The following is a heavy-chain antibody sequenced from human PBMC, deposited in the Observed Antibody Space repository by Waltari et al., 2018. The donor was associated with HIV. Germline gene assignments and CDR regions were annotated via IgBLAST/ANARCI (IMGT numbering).Heavy chain of an antibody. CDR3: ARENTMTYYDALDI. V-gene: IGHV3-74*01. D-gene: IGHD4-17*01. J-gene: IGHJ3*02. CDR2: ISSDGSTT. CDR1: GFPVRSYW. Sequence: EVQLVESGGGLVQPGGSLRLSCAASGFPVRSYWMHGVRQAPGKGLLWVSCISSDGSTTNYADSVKGRLTISRDNAKNTLYLQMNSLRADDTAVYYCARENTMTYYDALDIWGQGTMVTVSS.